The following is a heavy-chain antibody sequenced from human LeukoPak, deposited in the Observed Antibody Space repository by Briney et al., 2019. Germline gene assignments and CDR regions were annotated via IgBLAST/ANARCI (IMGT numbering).Heavy chain of an antibody. V-gene: IGHV4-59*01. CDR2: IYYSGST. Sequence: SETLSLTCTVSGGSISSYYWSWVRQPPGKGLEWIGYIYYSGSTNYNPSLKSRVTISVDTSKNQFSLKLSSVTAADTAVYYCARAGDGYKRKKAFDIWGQGTMVTVSS. J-gene: IGHJ3*02. CDR1: GGSISSYY. CDR3: ARAGDGYKRKKAFDI. D-gene: IGHD5-24*01.